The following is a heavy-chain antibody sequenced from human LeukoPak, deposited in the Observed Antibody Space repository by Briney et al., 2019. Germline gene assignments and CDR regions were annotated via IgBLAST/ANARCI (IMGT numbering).Heavy chain of an antibody. CDR1: GYTFTSYD. V-gene: IGHV1-8*01. Sequence: ASVKVSCKASGYTFTSYDINWVRQATGQGLEWMGWMNPNSGNTGYAQKLQGRVTMTRNTSISTAYMELSSLRSEDTAVYYCASLVRGEYCSGGSCGNWFDPWGQGTLVTVSS. D-gene: IGHD2-15*01. CDR3: ASLVRGEYCSGGSCGNWFDP. J-gene: IGHJ5*02. CDR2: MNPNSGNT.